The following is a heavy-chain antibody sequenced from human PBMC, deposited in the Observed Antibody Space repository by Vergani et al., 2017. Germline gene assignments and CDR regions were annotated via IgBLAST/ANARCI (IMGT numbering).Heavy chain of an antibody. J-gene: IGHJ2*01. CDR1: GGSFSGYY. V-gene: IGHV4-34*01. CDR2: INHSGST. CDR3: ARHIAAAGTPWYFDL. D-gene: IGHD6-13*01. Sequence: QVQLQQWGAGLLKPSETLSLTCAVYGGSFSGYYWSWIRQPPGKGLEWIGEINHSGSTNYNPSLKSRGTISVDTSKNQFSLKLSSVTAADTAVYYCARHIAAAGTPWYFDLWGRGTLVTVSS.